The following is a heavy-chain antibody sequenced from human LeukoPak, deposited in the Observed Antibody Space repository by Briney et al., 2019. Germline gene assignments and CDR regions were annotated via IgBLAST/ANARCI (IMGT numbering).Heavy chain of an antibody. CDR2: ISSSSSYI. J-gene: IGHJ4*02. V-gene: IGHV3-21*01. CDR3: ARDPGRSGGTCYSDY. D-gene: IGHD2-15*01. Sequence: GGSLRLSCAASGFTFSSYSMNWVRQAPGKGLEWVSSISSSSSYIYYADSVKGRFTISRDNAKNSLYLQMNSLRAEDTAVYYCARDPGRSGGTCYSDYWGQGTLVTVSS. CDR1: GFTFSSYS.